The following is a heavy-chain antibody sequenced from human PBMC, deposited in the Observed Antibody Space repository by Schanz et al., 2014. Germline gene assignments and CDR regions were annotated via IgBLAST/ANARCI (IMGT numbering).Heavy chain of an antibody. CDR3: ARDPGGTKTHGL. D-gene: IGHD2-15*01. CDR1: RFTFSSYA. CDR2: ISDSGDLT. Sequence: EVQLVESGGGLVQPGGSLRLSCAASRFTFSSYAMSWVRQAPGKGLEWVSAISDSGDLTYYADSVKGRFTISRDNSKNTVYLQMNSLRAEDTAVYYCARDPGGTKTHGLWGQGTLVTVSS. V-gene: IGHV3-23*04. J-gene: IGHJ4*02.